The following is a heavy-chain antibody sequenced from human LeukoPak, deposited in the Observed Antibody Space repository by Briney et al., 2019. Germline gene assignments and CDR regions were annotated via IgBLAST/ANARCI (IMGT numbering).Heavy chain of an antibody. V-gene: IGHV3-30-3*01. D-gene: IGHD3-22*01. CDR1: GFTFSSYA. CDR3: ARDYYDSSGYQGYYYYGMDV. CDR2: ISYDGSNK. J-gene: IGHJ6*02. Sequence: PGGSLRLSCAASGFTFSSYAMHWVRQAPGKGLEWVAVISYDGSNKYYADSVKGRLTISRDNSKNTLYLQMNSLRAEDTAVYYCARDYYDSSGYQGYYYYGMDVWGQGTTVTVSS.